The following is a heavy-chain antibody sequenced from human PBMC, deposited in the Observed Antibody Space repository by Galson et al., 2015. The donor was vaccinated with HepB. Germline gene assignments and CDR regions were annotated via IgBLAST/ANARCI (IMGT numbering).Heavy chain of an antibody. D-gene: IGHD2-2*01. CDR2: INPNSGGT. CDR3: ARDSVGAELLSPYNWFDP. CDR1: GYTFTGYY. J-gene: IGHJ5*02. Sequence: SVKVSCKASGYTFTGYYMHWVRQAPGQGLEWMGWINPNSGGTNYAQKFQGRVTMTRDTSISTAYMELSRLRSDDTAVYYCARDSVGAELLSPYNWFDPWGQGTLVTVSS. V-gene: IGHV1-2*02.